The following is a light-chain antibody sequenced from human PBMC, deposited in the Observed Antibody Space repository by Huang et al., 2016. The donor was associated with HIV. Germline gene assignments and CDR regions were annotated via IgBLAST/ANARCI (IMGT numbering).Light chain of an antibody. CDR3: QQAYSFPRALT. Sequence: DIQMTQSPSSVSASVGDRVTITCRASQGISSRLAWYQQKPGKAPNLLSYAASSLQSGVPSRFSGSGSGTDFTLTISSLQPEDFATYYCQQAYSFPRALTFGGGTKVEIK. CDR1: QGISSR. J-gene: IGKJ4*01. V-gene: IGKV1-12*01. CDR2: AAS.